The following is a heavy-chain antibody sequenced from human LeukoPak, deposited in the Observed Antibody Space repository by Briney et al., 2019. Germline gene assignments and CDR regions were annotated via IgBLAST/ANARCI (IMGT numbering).Heavy chain of an antibody. Sequence: SETLSLTCTVSGDSISSYYWSWIRQPPGKGLEWIGYIYYSGSTNYNPSLKSRVTISVDTSKNQFSLKLSSVTAADTAVYYCARDGGLRFPPHFDYWGQGTLVTVSS. CDR1: GDSISSYY. CDR2: IYYSGST. D-gene: IGHD5-12*01. J-gene: IGHJ4*02. CDR3: ARDGGLRFPPHFDY. V-gene: IGHV4-59*01.